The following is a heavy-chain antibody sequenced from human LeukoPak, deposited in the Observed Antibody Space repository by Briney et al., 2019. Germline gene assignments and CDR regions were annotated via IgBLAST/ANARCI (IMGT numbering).Heavy chain of an antibody. CDR3: ARDSGLYDIDYSYWYFDL. D-gene: IGHD2-15*01. J-gene: IGHJ2*01. Sequence: PSETLSLTCTVSGGSLIGYYGSWLRQPAGEGLEWLGYIYYSGSTNYNTSLKSRVTISVDTSKNQFSLKLSSVTAADTAVYYCARDSGLYDIDYSYWYFDLWGRGTLVTVSS. CDR1: GGSLIGYY. V-gene: IGHV4-59*13. CDR2: IYYSGST.